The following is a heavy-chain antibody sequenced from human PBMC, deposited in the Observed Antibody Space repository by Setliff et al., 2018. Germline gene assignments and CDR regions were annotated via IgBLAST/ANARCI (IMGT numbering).Heavy chain of an antibody. V-gene: IGHV4-39*07. J-gene: IGHJ4*02. CDR2: IYYSGST. Sequence: ETLSLTCTLSGGSISSSSYYWGWIRQPPGKGLEWIGSIYYSGSTYYNPSLKSRVTISVDTSKNQFSLKLSSVTAADTAVYYCARPGGYSYGLFRNWGQGTLVTVSS. D-gene: IGHD5-18*01. CDR3: ARPGGYSYGLFRN. CDR1: GGSISSSSYY.